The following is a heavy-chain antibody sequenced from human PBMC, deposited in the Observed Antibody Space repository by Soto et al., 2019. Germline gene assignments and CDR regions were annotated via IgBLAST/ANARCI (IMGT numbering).Heavy chain of an antibody. Sequence: GGSLRLSCAASGFTFSNYGMSWVRQAPGKGLEWVSVISGSGGSTYYADSVKGRFTISRDNSKNTLYLQMNSLRTEDTAVYYCAKGYYDVLTGYYMDAFDIWGQGTMVTVSS. CDR3: AKGYYDVLTGYYMDAFDI. V-gene: IGHV3-23*01. CDR2: ISGSGGST. J-gene: IGHJ3*02. D-gene: IGHD3-9*01. CDR1: GFTFSNYG.